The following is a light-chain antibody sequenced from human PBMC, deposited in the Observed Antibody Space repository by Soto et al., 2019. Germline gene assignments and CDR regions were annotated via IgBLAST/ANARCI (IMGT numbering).Light chain of an antibody. J-gene: IGLJ1*01. V-gene: IGLV2-14*01. CDR1: SSDVGGFNS. CDR2: EVS. CDR3: SSHTSSNTYV. Sequence: QSVLTQPASVSGSPGQSITISCTGTSSDVGGFNSVCWYQQHPGNAPKLMIYEVSDRPSGVSNRFSGSKSGNTASLTISGLQAEEEADYYWSSHTSSNTYVFGTGTKVNV.